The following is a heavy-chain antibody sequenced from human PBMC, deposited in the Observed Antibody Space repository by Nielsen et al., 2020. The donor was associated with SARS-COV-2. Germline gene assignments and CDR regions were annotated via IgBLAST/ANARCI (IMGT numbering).Heavy chain of an antibody. CDR1: GFTFSSYA. CDR2: ISGSGGST. Sequence: GGSLRLSCAASGFTFSSYAMSWVRQAPGKGLEWVSAISGSGGSTYYADSVKGRFTISRDNSKNTLYLQMYSLRAEDTAVYYCAKSVGARYNAFDIWGQGTMVTVSS. CDR3: AKSVGARYNAFDI. J-gene: IGHJ3*02. V-gene: IGHV3-23*01. D-gene: IGHD1-26*01.